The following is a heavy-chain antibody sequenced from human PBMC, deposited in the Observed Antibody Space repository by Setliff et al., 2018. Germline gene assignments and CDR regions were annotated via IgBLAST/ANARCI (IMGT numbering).Heavy chain of an antibody. Sequence: SETLSLTCSVSGGSITGHYWSWIRQTPGKGLEWIGYSHYTGSPNYKNPSLASQATISVDSAKNQVSLRLSSVTAADTAVYYCARWMEYYQRDNRGEGGMDVWGKGTTVTVSS. CDR2: SHYTGSP. CDR1: GGSITGHY. J-gene: IGHJ6*03. CDR3: ARWMEYYQRDNRGEGGMDV. D-gene: IGHD2-2*01. V-gene: IGHV4-59*11.